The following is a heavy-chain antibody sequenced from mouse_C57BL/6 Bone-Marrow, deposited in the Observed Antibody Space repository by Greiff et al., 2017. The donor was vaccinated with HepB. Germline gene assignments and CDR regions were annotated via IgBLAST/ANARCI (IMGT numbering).Heavy chain of an antibody. CDR3: VRRPLSY. V-gene: IGHV10-1*01. J-gene: IGHJ3*01. CDR1: GFSFNNYA. CDR2: IRSKSNNYAT. Sequence: EVQGVESGGGLVQPKGSLKLSCAASGFSFNNYAMNWVRQAPGKGLEWVARIRSKSNNYATYYADSVKDRFTISRDDSESMLYLQMNNLKTEDTAMYYCVRRPLSYWGQGTLVTVSA.